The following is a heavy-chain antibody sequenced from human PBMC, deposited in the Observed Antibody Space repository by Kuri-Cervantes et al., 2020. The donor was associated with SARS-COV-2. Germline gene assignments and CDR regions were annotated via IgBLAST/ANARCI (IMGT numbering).Heavy chain of an antibody. V-gene: IGHV4-39*01. Sequence: ESLKISCTVSGGSISSSTYYWGWIRQPPGKGLEWIGTIYYSGSTDYNPSLKSRVTISVDTSKNQFSLKLTSVTAADTAVYFCVGIWNNYRFDYWGQGTLVTVSS. CDR2: IYYSGST. D-gene: IGHD3-3*01. J-gene: IGHJ4*02. CDR3: VGIWNNYRFDY. CDR1: GGSISSSTYY.